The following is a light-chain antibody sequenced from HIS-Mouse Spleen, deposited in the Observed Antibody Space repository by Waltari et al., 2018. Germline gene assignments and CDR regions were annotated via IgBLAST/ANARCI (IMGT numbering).Light chain of an antibody. CDR2: EGS. Sequence: QSALTQPASVSGSPGQSITISCTGTSSDVRSYHLVSCYQQHPGQAPKRMIYEGSKRPSGVSNRFSGSKSGNTASLTISGLQAEDEADYYCCSYAGSSTFEVFGGGTKLTVL. J-gene: IGLJ2*01. CDR1: SSDVRSYHL. V-gene: IGLV2-23*03. CDR3: CSYAGSSTFEV.